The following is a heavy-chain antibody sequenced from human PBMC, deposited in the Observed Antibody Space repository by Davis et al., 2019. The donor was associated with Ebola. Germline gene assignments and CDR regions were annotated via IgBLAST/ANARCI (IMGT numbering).Heavy chain of an antibody. Sequence: SVKVSCKASGGTFSSYAISWVRQAPGQGLEWMGGIIPIFGTANYAQKFQGRVTITRDTSASTAYMELSSLRSEDTAVYYCARGYYYDSSGYFRGGYYYYYGMDVWGQGTTVTVSS. J-gene: IGHJ6*02. CDR3: ARGYYYDSSGYFRGGYYYYYGMDV. V-gene: IGHV1-69*05. D-gene: IGHD3-22*01. CDR2: IIPIFGTA. CDR1: GGTFSSYA.